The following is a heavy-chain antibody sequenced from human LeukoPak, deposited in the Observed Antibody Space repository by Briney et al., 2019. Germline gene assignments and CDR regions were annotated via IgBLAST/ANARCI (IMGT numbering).Heavy chain of an antibody. D-gene: IGHD3-10*01. V-gene: IGHV3-21*01. CDR1: GFTFSSYS. CDR3: ARDDHDYYGPDV. J-gene: IGHJ6*02. Sequence: GGSLRLSCAASGFTFSSYSMNWVRQAPGKGLEWVSSISSSSGYIYYADSVKGRFTISRDNAKNSLYLQMNSLRAEDTAVYYCARDDHDYYGPDVWGQGTTVTASS. CDR2: ISSSSGYI.